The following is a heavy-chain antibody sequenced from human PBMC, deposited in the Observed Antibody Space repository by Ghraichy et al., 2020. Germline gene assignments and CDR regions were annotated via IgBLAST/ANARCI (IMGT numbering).Heavy chain of an antibody. CDR3: ASATPLFRYYFDY. CDR2: IYSGGST. CDR1: GFTVSSNY. J-gene: IGHJ4*02. Sequence: RGSLRLSCAASGFTVSSNYMSWVRQAPGKGLEWVSVIYSGGSTYYADSVKGRFTISRDNSKNTLYLQMNSLRAEDTAVYYCASATPLFRYYFDYWGQGTLVTVSS. V-gene: IGHV3-53*01. D-gene: IGHD2-15*01.